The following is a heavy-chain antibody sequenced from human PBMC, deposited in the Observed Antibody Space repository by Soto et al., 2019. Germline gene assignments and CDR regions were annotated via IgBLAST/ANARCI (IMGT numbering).Heavy chain of an antibody. CDR1: GFTLSNYG. J-gene: IGHJ4*02. Sequence: QVQLVESGGGVVQPGRSLRLSCAASGFTLSNYGMHWVRQAPGKGLEWVALTSYDGSKKYYGDSVKGRFTISRDNSRNTLHLQMNSQRAEDTAVYYCAKAGGSSSFDYWGQGTLVTVSS. CDR2: TSYDGSKK. CDR3: AKAGGSSSFDY. D-gene: IGHD6-6*01. V-gene: IGHV3-30*18.